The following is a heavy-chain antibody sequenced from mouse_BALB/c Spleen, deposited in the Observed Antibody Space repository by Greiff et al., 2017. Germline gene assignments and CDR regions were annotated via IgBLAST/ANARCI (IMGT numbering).Heavy chain of an antibody. D-gene: IGHD3-2*02. J-gene: IGHJ4*01. CDR1: GYTFTSYW. CDR2: IYPSDSYT. V-gene: IGHV1-69*02. Sequence: QVQLQQPGAELVRPGASVKLSCKASGYTFTSYWINWVKQRPGQGLEWIGNIYPSDSYTNYNQKFKDKATLTVDKSSSTAHMELRSLASEDSAVYYCARSGGPKGYAMDYWGQGTSVTVSS. CDR3: ARSGGPKGYAMDY.